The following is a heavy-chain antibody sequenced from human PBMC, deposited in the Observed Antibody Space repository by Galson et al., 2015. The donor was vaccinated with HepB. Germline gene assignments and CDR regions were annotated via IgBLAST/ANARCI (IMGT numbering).Heavy chain of an antibody. V-gene: IGHV6-1*01. CDR3: ARDRISTVRGIVMDYYGLDV. CDR1: GDSVSSNSVA. J-gene: IGHJ6*02. CDR2: TYYRSKWYE. Sequence: CAISGDSVSSNSVAWNWIRRSPSRGLEWLGRTYYRSKWYEDYAVSVKSRITVTPDTSTNQFSLRLNSVTPEDTAEYYCARDRISTVRGIVMDYYGLDVWGHGTTVTVSS. D-gene: IGHD3-10*01.